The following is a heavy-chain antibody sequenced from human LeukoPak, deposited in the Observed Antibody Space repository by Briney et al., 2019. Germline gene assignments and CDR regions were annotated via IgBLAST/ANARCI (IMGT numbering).Heavy chain of an antibody. V-gene: IGHV4-30-4*01. CDR3: ARDHVGGGYYYGMDV. J-gene: IGHJ6*02. D-gene: IGHD2-15*01. CDR1: GGSSSSGDYY. CDR2: IYYSGST. Sequence: TSETLSLTCTVSGGSSSSGDYYWSWIRQSPGKGLEWIGYIYYSGSTYYNPSLKSRVTISVDTSKNQFSLKLSSVTAADTAVYYCARDHVGGGYYYGMDVWGQGTTITVSS.